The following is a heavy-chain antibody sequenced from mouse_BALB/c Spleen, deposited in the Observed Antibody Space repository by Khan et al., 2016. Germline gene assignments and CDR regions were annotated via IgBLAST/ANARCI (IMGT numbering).Heavy chain of an antibody. Sequence: EVQLLESGPELVKPGASVKISCKASGYTFTDYNMHWVKQSHGKSLEWIGYIYPYNGGTGYNQKFKSKATLTVDNSSSTAYMELRSLTSEDSAVYYCSRSKSSSSYWGQGTLVTVSA. V-gene: IGHV1S29*02. J-gene: IGHJ3*01. CDR1: GYTFTDYN. CDR3: SRSKSSSSY. CDR2: IYPYNGGT.